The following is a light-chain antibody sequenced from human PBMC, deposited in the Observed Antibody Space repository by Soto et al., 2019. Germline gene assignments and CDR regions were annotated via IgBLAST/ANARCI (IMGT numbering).Light chain of an antibody. J-gene: IGLJ2*01. Sequence: SYELTQPPSVSVSPGQTASITCSGDKLGDKYACWYQQKPGQSPVLVIYQDSKRRSGIPERFSCSNSGNTATLTISGTQAMDEADYYCQAWDSSTVVFGGGTKVTVL. CDR3: QAWDSSTVV. CDR1: KLGDKY. V-gene: IGLV3-1*01. CDR2: QDS.